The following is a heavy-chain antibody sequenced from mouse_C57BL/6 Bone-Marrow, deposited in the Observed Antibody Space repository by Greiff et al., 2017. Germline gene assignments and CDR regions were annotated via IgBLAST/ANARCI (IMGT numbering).Heavy chain of an antibody. Sequence: VQLQQPGAELVKPGASVKLSCKASGYTFTSYWMHWVKQWPGQGLEWIGMIHPNSGSTNYNEKFKSKATLTVDKSSSTAYIQISSLTSEDSAVYYCARDYDYDGLFAYWGQGTLVTVSA. D-gene: IGHD2-4*01. CDR2: IHPNSGST. CDR1: GYTFTSYW. V-gene: IGHV1-64*01. J-gene: IGHJ3*01. CDR3: ARDYDYDGLFAY.